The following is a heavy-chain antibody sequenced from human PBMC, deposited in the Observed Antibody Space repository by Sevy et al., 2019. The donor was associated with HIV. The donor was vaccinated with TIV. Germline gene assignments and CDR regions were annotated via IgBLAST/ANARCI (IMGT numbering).Heavy chain of an antibody. D-gene: IGHD3-10*01. Sequence: SETLSLTCTVSGGSISSSSYYWGWIRQPPGKGLEWIGSIYYSGSTYYNPSLKSRVTISVDTSKNQFSLKLSSVTAADTAVYYWARFWYYYGAGRYDAFDIWGQGTMVTVSS. V-gene: IGHV4-39*01. CDR3: ARFWYYYGAGRYDAFDI. CDR2: IYYSGST. CDR1: GGSISSSSYY. J-gene: IGHJ3*02.